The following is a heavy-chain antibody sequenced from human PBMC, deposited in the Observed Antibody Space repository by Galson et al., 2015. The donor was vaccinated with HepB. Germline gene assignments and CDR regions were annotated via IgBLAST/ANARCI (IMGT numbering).Heavy chain of an antibody. V-gene: IGHV3-23*01. J-gene: IGHJ4*02. CDR2: ITGSGGNT. CDR3: AKEQRSSSWNKVYDY. CDR1: GFTFSSYA. D-gene: IGHD6-13*01. Sequence: SLRLSCAASGFTFSSYAMSWVRQVPGKGLEWVSSITGSGGNTYYADSVKGRFTISRDHSKNTLYLQMNSLRVEDTAVYYCAKEQRSSSWNKVYDYWGQGTLVTVSS.